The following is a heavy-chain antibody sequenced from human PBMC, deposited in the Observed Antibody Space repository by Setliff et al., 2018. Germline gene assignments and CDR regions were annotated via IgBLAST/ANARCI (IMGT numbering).Heavy chain of an antibody. D-gene: IGHD3-9*01. V-gene: IGHV4-61*02. CDR2: VHASGIP. CDR3: AKERYFDWFFEN. CDR1: GGSIRSGSSY. Sequence: SETLSLTCTVSGGSIRSGSSYWSWIRQSAEKGLEWIGRVHASGIPNYNPSFKGRVIISLDTSTNQFSLNLNSVTAADTAVYYCAKERYFDWFFENWGQGTLVTVSS. J-gene: IGHJ4*02.